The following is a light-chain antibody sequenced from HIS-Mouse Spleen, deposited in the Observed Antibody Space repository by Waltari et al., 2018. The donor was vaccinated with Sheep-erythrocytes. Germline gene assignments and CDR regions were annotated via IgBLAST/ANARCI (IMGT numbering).Light chain of an antibody. J-gene: IGKJ4*01. CDR2: AAS. V-gene: IGKV1-9*01. CDR3: QQLNSYPPRVT. Sequence: DIQLTQSPSFLSASVGDRVTITCRASQGISSYLAWYQQKPGKVPKLLIYAASTLQSGVPSRFSGIGSGTEFTLTISSLQPEDFATYYCQQLNSYPPRVTFGGGTKVEIK. CDR1: QGISSY.